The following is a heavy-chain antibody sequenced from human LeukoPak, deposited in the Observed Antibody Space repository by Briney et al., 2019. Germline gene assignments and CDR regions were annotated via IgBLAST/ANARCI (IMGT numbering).Heavy chain of an antibody. CDR3: ARARRSSWYPVGYYYYYMDV. Sequence: SETLSLTCTVSGGSISSSSYYWGWIRQPPGKGLEWIGCIYYSGSTYYNPSLKSRVTISVDTSKNQFSLKLSSVTAADTAVYYCARARRSSWYPVGYYYYYMDVGGKGTTVTVPS. CDR1: GGSISSSSYY. D-gene: IGHD6-13*01. J-gene: IGHJ6*03. CDR2: IYYSGST. V-gene: IGHV4-39*07.